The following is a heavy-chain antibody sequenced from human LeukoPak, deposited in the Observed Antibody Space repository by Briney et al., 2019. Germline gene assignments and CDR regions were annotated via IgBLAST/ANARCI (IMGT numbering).Heavy chain of an antibody. CDR3: ARAEDCSSTSCYTSWFDP. V-gene: IGHV4-39*01. J-gene: IGHJ5*02. D-gene: IGHD2-2*02. Sequence: SETLSLNCTVSGGSISSSSYYWGWIRQPPGKGLEWIGSIYYSGSTYYNPSLKSRVTISVDTSKNQFSLKLSSVTAADTAVYYCARAEDCSSTSCYTSWFDPWGQGTLVTVSS. CDR1: GGSISSSSYY. CDR2: IYYSGST.